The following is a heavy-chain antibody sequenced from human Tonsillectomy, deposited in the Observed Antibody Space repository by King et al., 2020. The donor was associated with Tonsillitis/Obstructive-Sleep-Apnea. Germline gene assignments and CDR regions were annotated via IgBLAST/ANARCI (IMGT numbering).Heavy chain of an antibody. CDR2: ISGSGGST. J-gene: IGHJ4*02. V-gene: IGHV3-23*04. CDR1: GFTFSSYA. CDR3: AKDSTYYDFWSGYYPGSYFDY. Sequence: VQLVQSGGGLVQPGGSLRLSCAASGFTFSSYAVSWVRQAPGKGLEWVSAISGSGGSTYYADSVKGRFTISRDNSKNTLYLQMNSLRAEDTAVYYCAKDSTYYDFWSGYYPGSYFDYWGQGTLVTVSS. D-gene: IGHD3-3*01.